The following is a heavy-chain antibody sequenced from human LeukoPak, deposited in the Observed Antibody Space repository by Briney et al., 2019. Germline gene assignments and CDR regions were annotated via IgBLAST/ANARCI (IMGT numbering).Heavy chain of an antibody. Sequence: PGGSLRLSCAASGFTFSSYAMSWVRQAPGKGLEWVSAISGSGGSTYYADSVKGRFTISRDNSKNTLNLQMNSLRADDTAVYYCARAVAYGHFDYWGQGTLVTVSS. CDR2: ISGSGGST. CDR1: GFTFSSYA. CDR3: ARAVAYGHFDY. J-gene: IGHJ4*02. D-gene: IGHD2-21*01. V-gene: IGHV3-23*01.